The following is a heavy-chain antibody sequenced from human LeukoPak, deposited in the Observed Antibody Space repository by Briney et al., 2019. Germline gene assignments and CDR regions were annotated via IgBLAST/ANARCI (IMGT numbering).Heavy chain of an antibody. D-gene: IGHD3-10*01. CDR3: ATRSESYGSGSNYFDY. CDR1: GYIFTSYD. V-gene: IGHV1-8*01. Sequence: GASVKVSCKASGYIFTSYDINWVRQATGQGLEWMGWMNPNSGNTGYAQKFQGRVTMIRNTSISTAYMELSSLRSEDTAVYYCATRSESYGSGSNYFDYWGQGTLVTVSS. J-gene: IGHJ4*02. CDR2: MNPNSGNT.